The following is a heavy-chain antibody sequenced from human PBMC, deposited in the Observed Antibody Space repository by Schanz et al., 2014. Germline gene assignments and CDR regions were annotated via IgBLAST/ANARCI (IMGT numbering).Heavy chain of an antibody. J-gene: IGHJ6*02. Sequence: EVQLLESRGGLVQPGGSLRLSCAASGFTFSSYAMSWVRQAPGKGLEWVSAISGSGETTYYADSVKGRFTISRDNSKNALYLQMNSLRAEDTAVYYCARRITGTHHNPYYHGMDVWGQGTTVTVSS. CDR3: ARRITGTHHNPYYHGMDV. V-gene: IGHV3-23*01. D-gene: IGHD1-20*01. CDR1: GFTFSSYA. CDR2: ISGSGETT.